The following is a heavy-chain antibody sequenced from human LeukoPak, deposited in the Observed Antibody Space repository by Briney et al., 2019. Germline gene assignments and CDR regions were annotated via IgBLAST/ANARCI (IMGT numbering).Heavy chain of an antibody. CDR2: IRSKAYGGTT. V-gene: IGHV3-49*04. CDR1: GFTFGDYA. CDR3: TRDHIVVVVAAQKGRDYYYYGMDV. J-gene: IGHJ6*02. Sequence: GGSLRLSCTASGFTFGDYAMSWVRQAPGKGLEWVGFIRSKAYGGTTEYAASVKGRFTISRDDSKSIAYLQMNSLKTEDTAVYYCTRDHIVVVVAAQKGRDYYYYGMDVWGQGTTVTVS. D-gene: IGHD2-15*01.